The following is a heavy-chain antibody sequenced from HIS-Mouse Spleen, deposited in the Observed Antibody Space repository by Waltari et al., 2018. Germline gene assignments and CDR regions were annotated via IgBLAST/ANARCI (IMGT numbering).Heavy chain of an antibody. Sequence: QLQLQESGPALVKPSETLSLTCTVSGGSISSSSSYWGWIRQPPGKGLEWIVSFYYSRSTCYNPSLKSRLSIAVHTSMNQFPLKLSSVTATDTGVYYCAREIPYSSSWYDWYFVLWGGGTLVTVSS. CDR3: AREIPYSSSWYDWYFVL. J-gene: IGHJ2*01. CDR1: GGSISSSSSY. CDR2: FYYSRST. V-gene: IGHV4-39*07. D-gene: IGHD6-13*01.